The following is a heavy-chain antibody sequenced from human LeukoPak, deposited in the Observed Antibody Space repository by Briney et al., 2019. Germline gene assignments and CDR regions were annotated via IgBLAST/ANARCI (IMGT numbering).Heavy chain of an antibody. V-gene: IGHV3-74*01. D-gene: IGHD5-24*01. Sequence: GGSLRLSCAASGFTFSSYWIHWVRHAPGKGLVWVSRINSDGSSTSYAYSVKGRFTISRDNAKNTLYLQMNSLRAEDTAVYYCARSREGYNFLGENDWGQGTLVTVSS. CDR1: GFTFSSYW. CDR2: INSDGSST. J-gene: IGHJ4*02. CDR3: ARSREGYNFLGEND.